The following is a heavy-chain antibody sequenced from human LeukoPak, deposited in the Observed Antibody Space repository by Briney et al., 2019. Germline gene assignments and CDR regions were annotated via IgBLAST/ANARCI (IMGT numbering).Heavy chain of an antibody. CDR2: IRYDGSNK. D-gene: IGHD6-19*01. V-gene: IGHV3-30*02. CDR1: GFTFSSYG. J-gene: IGHJ5*02. Sequence: SGGSLRLSCAASGFTFSSYGMHWVRQAPGKGLEWVAFIRYDGSNKYYADSVKGRFTISRDNSKNTLYLQMNSLRAEDTAVYYCAKDPSSGWYENWFDPWGQGTLVTVSS. CDR3: AKDPSSGWYENWFDP.